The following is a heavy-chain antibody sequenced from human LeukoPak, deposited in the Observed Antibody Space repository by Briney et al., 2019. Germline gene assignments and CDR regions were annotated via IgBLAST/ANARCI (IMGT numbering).Heavy chain of an antibody. CDR2: IYYNGST. J-gene: IGHJ4*02. D-gene: IGHD5-18*01. V-gene: IGHV4-39*07. Sequence: KPSETLSLTCTVSGGSISSSSYYWGWIRQPPGKGLEWIGSIYYNGSTYYNPSLKSRVTISVDTSKNRFSLKLSSVAAADTAVYYCARDNSYGLFDYWGQGTLVTVSS. CDR1: GGSISSSSYY. CDR3: ARDNSYGLFDY.